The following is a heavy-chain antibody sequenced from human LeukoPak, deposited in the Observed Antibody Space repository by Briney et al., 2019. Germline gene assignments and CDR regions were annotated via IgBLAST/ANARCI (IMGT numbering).Heavy chain of an antibody. CDR2: IYYSGST. J-gene: IGHJ5*02. CDR3: TRNNGGSPEIDH. V-gene: IGHV4-59*01. Sequence: SETLSLTCTVSGGSISSYYWSWIRQPPGKGLEWIGYIYYSGSTIYDPSLKSRVTISVDTSKNQFSLKLNSVTAADTAVYYCTRNNGGSPEIDHWGQGTLVTVSS. D-gene: IGHD1-26*01. CDR1: GGSISSYY.